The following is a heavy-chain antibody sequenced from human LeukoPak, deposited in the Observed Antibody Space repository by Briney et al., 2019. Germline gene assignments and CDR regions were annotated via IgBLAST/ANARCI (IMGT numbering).Heavy chain of an antibody. D-gene: IGHD2-15*01. V-gene: IGHV3-48*02. Sequence: GGSLRLSCAASGFTFSAYSMNWVRQAPGKGLEWVSYTSSSSSTKYYADSVKGRFTISRDNAENSMYLQMNSLRDEDTAVYYCARDWYCSGGSCYSPNYYAMDVWGQGSTVTVSS. CDR2: TSSSSSTK. CDR1: GFTFSAYS. J-gene: IGHJ6*02. CDR3: ARDWYCSGGSCYSPNYYAMDV.